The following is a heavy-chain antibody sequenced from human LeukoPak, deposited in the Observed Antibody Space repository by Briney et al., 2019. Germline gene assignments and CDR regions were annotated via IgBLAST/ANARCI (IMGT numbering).Heavy chain of an antibody. J-gene: IGHJ6*03. CDR2: IWHDGSVE. V-gene: IGHV3-33*06. Sequence: GGSLRLSCATSGFTFSRLGMQWVRQAPGKGLEWVAMIWHDGSVEEYADSVKGRFSISRDNSQNTLYLQMNRLRDDDTAVYYCAKEGDQFRGYLDAWGKGTTVTVSS. D-gene: IGHD3-16*01. CDR1: GFTFSRLG. CDR3: AKEGDQFRGYLDA.